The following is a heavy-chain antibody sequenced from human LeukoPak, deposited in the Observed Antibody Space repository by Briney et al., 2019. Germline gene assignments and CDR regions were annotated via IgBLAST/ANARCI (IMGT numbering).Heavy chain of an antibody. J-gene: IGHJ3*02. Sequence: PGRSLRLSCAASGFTFDDYAMHWVRQAPGKGLEWVSGISWNSGSIGYADSVKGRFTISRDNAMNSLYLQMNSLRAEDTALYYCAKDRSGGSRYPDAFDIWGQGTMVTVSS. CDR1: GFTFDDYA. V-gene: IGHV3-9*01. D-gene: IGHD2-15*01. CDR2: ISWNSGSI. CDR3: AKDRSGGSRYPDAFDI.